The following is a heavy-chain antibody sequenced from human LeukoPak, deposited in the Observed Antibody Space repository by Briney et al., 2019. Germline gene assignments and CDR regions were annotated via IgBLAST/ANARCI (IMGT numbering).Heavy chain of an antibody. V-gene: IGHV3-30*02. J-gene: IGHJ4*02. CDR2: IRYDGSNK. Sequence: GGSLRLSCASSGFTFSSYGISWVRQAPGKGLEWVAFIRYDGSNKYYADSVKGRFTISRDNSKNTLYLQMNSLRAEDTAVYYCAKDRGGILWFGDPTDYWGQGTLVTVSS. D-gene: IGHD3-10*01. CDR3: AKDRGGILWFGDPTDY. CDR1: GFTFSSYG.